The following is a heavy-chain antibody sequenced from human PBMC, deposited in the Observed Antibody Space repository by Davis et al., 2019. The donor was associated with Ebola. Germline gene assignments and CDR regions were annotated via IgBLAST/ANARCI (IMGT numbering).Heavy chain of an antibody. Sequence: ASVKVSCKASGYTFTSYYMHWVRQAPGQGLEWMGIINPSGGSTSYAQKFQGRVTMTRDTSTSTAYMELSSLRSEDTAVYYCARQALAIYYYYYGMDVWGQGTTVTVSS. CDR1: GYTFTSYY. V-gene: IGHV1-46*01. CDR2: INPSGGST. J-gene: IGHJ6*02. CDR3: ARQALAIYYYYYGMDV. D-gene: IGHD6-13*01.